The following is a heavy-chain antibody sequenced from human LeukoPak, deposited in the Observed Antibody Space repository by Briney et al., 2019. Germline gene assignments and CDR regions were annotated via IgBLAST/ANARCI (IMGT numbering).Heavy chain of an antibody. CDR3: ARVEMQNSDYYDSSGYSAFDI. CDR1: GGTFSSYA. J-gene: IGHJ3*02. Sequence: GASVKVSCKASGGTFSSYAISWVRQAPGQGLEWMGGIIPIFGTANYAQKFQGRVTITADKSTSTAYMELSSLRSEDTAVYYCARVEMQNSDYYDSSGYSAFDIWGQGTMVTVSS. CDR2: IIPIFGTA. V-gene: IGHV1-69*06. D-gene: IGHD3-22*01.